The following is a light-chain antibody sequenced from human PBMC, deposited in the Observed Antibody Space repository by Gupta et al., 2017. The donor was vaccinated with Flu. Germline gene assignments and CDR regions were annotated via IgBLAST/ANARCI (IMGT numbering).Light chain of an antibody. CDR1: SSALGTAYD. V-gene: IGLV1-40*01. CDR3: QSYDSSLGGSWV. J-gene: IGLJ3*02. CDR2: GNT. Sequence: QSALTQPPSVSGAPGQRVTISGTGGSSALGTAYDVHWYQQLPGTAPKLIIYGNTNRPSGVPDRFSGSKSGTSASLAITGLQTDDDANYYCQSYDSSLGGSWVFGGVTKLTVL.